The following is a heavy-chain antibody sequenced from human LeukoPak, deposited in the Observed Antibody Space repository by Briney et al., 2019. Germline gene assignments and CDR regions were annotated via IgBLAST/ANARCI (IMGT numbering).Heavy chain of an antibody. CDR1: GITFSSYD. V-gene: IGHV3-33*01. CDR2: IWYDGSNK. Sequence: GGSLRLSCAASGITFSSYDMHWVRQAPGQGLEWVALIWYDGSNKNYADSVKGRFTISRDNSKNTLFLQMNSLRAEDTAVYYCAREASDAFDIWGQGTMVTVSS. J-gene: IGHJ3*02. CDR3: AREASDAFDI.